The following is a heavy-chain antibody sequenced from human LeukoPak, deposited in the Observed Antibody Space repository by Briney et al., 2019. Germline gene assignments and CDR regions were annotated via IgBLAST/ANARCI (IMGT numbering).Heavy chain of an antibody. D-gene: IGHD3-22*01. CDR2: IYYSGST. V-gene: IGHV4-39*07. J-gene: IGHJ4*02. CDR1: GGSISSSSYY. CDR3: ARVYYDSSGQVFDY. Sequence: SETLSLTCTVSGGSISSSSYYWGWIRQPPGKGLEWIGSIYYSGSTYYNPSLKSRVTISVDTSKNQFSLKLSSVTAADTAVYYCARVYYDSSGQVFDYWGQGTLVTVSS.